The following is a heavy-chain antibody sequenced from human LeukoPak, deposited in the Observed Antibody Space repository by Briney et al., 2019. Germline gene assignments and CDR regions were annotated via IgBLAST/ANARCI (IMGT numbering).Heavy chain of an antibody. Sequence: ASVKVSCKASGCTFSNYGINWVRQASGQGLEWMGWIGAYNGNTNNAQKLQGRVTMTTDTSTSTAYMELRSLRSDDTAVYYCARGYCSSPSCYYYYYMDVWGKGTTVTVSS. D-gene: IGHD2-2*01. CDR3: ARGYCSSPSCYYYYYMDV. J-gene: IGHJ6*03. CDR2: IGAYNGNT. V-gene: IGHV1-18*01. CDR1: GCTFSNYG.